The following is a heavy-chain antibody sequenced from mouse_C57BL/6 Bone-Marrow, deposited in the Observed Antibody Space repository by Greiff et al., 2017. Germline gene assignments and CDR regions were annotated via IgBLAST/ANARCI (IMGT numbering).Heavy chain of an antibody. CDR3: ARRNYDGYYNYYAMDY. J-gene: IGHJ4*01. V-gene: IGHV1-50*01. D-gene: IGHD2-3*01. Sequence: QVQLQQPGAELVKPGASVKLSCKASGYTFTSYWMQWVKQRPGQGLEWIGEIDPSDSYTNYNQKFKGKATLTVDTSSSTAYMQLSSLTSEDSAVYYCARRNYDGYYNYYAMDYWGQGTSVTVSS. CDR1: GYTFTSYW. CDR2: IDPSDSYT.